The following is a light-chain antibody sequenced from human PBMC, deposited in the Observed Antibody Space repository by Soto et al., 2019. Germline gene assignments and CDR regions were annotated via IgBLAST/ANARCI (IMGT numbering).Light chain of an antibody. CDR2: VNSNGSH. CDR3: QTWGSGIRVV. Sequence: QPVLTQSPSASASLGASVKLTCTLSSGHSSYAIAWHQQQPEKGPRYLMKVNSNGSHSEGDGIPDRFSGSSSGAERYLTISSLQSEDEADYYCQTWGSGIRVVFGGGTKLTVL. J-gene: IGLJ2*01. CDR1: SGHSSYA. V-gene: IGLV4-69*01.